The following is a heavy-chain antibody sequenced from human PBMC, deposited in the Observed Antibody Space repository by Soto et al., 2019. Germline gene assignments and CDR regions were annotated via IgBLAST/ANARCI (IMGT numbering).Heavy chain of an antibody. Sequence: HGESLKISCKASGYDFAKLWIGWVRQMPGKGLEWMGIIYPGDSNTRYSPSFQGQVTISVDRSITTAYLQWSSLKASDTAMYYCARAPLRGIVVVPPEPGAFDIWGQGTMVTVSS. D-gene: IGHD2-2*01. CDR3: ARAPLRGIVVVPPEPGAFDI. V-gene: IGHV5-51*01. CDR1: GYDFAKLW. CDR2: IYPGDSNT. J-gene: IGHJ3*02.